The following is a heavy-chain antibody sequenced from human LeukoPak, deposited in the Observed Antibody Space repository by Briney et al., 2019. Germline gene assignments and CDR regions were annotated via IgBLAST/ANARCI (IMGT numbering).Heavy chain of an antibody. J-gene: IGHJ4*02. D-gene: IGHD6-19*01. Sequence: PGGSLRLSCAASAFSFSTYGMHWVRQAPGKGLEWVSFIQYDGSIKLYGDSVKGRFIISRDNSKNTLYLQMNSLRPEDTAVYHCPKDVVGQQWPENYWGQGTLVTVSS. CDR2: IQYDGSIK. V-gene: IGHV3-30*02. CDR1: AFSFSTYG. CDR3: PKDVVGQQWPENY.